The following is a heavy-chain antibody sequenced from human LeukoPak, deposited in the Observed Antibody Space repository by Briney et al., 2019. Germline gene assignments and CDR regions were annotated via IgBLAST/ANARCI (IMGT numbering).Heavy chain of an antibody. CDR2: INWSAGRT. Sequence: PGGSLRLSCAASGVTFDDYGMSWVRQAPGKGLERVSGINWSAGRTGYADSVKGRFTISRDNAKNSLSLQMNTLRAEDTALYYCVLYCSSTSCNFDYWGQGTLVTVSS. J-gene: IGHJ4*02. CDR1: GVTFDDYG. CDR3: VLYCSSTSCNFDY. V-gene: IGHV3-20*04. D-gene: IGHD2-2*01.